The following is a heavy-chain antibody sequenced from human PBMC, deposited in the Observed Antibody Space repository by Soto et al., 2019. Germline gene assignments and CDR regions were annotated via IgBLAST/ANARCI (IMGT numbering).Heavy chain of an antibody. Sequence: QVQLVQSGAEVKKPGASVKVSCKASGYLFTSSDIIWVRQATGQGLEWMGWLNPTTGNTGYAQNFQGRVTMTGNTSIRTAYMALRSLRSDGTAVYYCTRGRMMITFGGAIIIDCWGQGSRVSVSS. D-gene: IGHD3-16*01. CDR2: LNPTTGNT. J-gene: IGHJ4*02. CDR3: TRGRMMITFGGAIIIDC. CDR1: GYLFTSSD. V-gene: IGHV1-8*01.